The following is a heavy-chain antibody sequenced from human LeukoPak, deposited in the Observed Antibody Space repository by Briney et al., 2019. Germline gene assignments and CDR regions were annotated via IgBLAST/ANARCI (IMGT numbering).Heavy chain of an antibody. CDR2: IIPIFGTA. CDR1: GGTFSSYA. D-gene: IGHD3-10*01. V-gene: IGHV1-69*05. CDR3: AGHYGSGSYYDY. Sequence: SVKVSCXASGGTFSSYAISWVRQALGQGLEWMGRIIPIFGTANYAQKFQGRVTITTDESTSTAYMELSSLRSEDTAVYYCAGHYGSGSYYDYWGQGTLVTVSS. J-gene: IGHJ4*02.